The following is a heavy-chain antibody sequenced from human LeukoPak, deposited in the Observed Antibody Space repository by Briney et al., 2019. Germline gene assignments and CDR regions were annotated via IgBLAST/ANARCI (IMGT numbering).Heavy chain of an antibody. Sequence: SETLSLTCTVSGGSISSDHWNWIRQPPGKGLEWIGCIYYSGRTYYNPSLKSRVTISVDTSKNQFSLKLSSVTAADTAVYYRARNPMVRGVMTDYWGQGTLVTVSS. CDR3: ARNPMVRGVMTDY. CDR1: GGSISSDH. CDR2: IYYSGRT. J-gene: IGHJ4*02. D-gene: IGHD3-10*01. V-gene: IGHV4-59*01.